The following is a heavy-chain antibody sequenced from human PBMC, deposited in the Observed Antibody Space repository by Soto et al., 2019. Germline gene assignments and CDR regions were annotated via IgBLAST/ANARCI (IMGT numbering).Heavy chain of an antibody. V-gene: IGHV3-9*01. CDR1: GFTFDDYA. J-gene: IGHJ4*01. Sequence: EVQLVESGGGLVQPGRSLRLSCAASGFTFDDYAMHWVRHAPGKGLEWVSGISWNSGSIGYADSVKGRFTISRNNAKNSLYLQMDCLRAEDTALYYCAKDIGGSGGVRYFAYWGHGTLVTVSS. CDR2: ISWNSGSI. D-gene: IGHD3-10*01. CDR3: AKDIGGSGGVRYFAY.